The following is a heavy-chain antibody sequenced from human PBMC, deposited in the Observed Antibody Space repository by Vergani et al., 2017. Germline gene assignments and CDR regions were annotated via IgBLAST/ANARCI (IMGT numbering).Heavy chain of an antibody. Sequence: QVQLQESGPGLVKPSETLSLTCTVSGGSISSYYWSWIRQPPGKGLEWIGYIYYSGSTNYNPSLKSRVTISVDTSKNQFSLKLSSVTAADTAVYYCARSYGSGSYRFYYGMDVWGQXP. J-gene: IGHJ6*02. CDR1: GGSISSYY. D-gene: IGHD3-10*01. CDR3: ARSYGSGSYRFYYGMDV. CDR2: IYYSGST. V-gene: IGHV4-59*01.